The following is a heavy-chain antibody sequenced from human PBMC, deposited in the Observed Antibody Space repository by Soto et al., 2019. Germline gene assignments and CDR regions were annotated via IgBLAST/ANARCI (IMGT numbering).Heavy chain of an antibody. V-gene: IGHV4-34*01. D-gene: IGHD2-15*01. CDR1: GFSFSTYS. CDR3: ARGTRPLLPFDY. CDR2: IEHRGNT. J-gene: IGHJ4*01. Sequence: PGGSLRLSCAASGFSFSTYSMNWVRQAPGKGLEWIGEIEHRGNTNYNPSLKSRIAIPVDPSRNQFSLNLSSVTAADTAVYYCARGTRPLLPFDYWGHGILVTVSS.